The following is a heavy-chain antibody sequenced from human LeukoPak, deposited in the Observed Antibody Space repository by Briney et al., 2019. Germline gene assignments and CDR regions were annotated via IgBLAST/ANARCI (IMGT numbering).Heavy chain of an antibody. D-gene: IGHD3-16*02. CDR2: TSDSGSS. V-gene: IGHV4-59*08. CDR3: ARIVRQDGGYLDL. CDR1: GGSISSYY. Sequence: PSETLSLTCTVSGGSISSYYWTWIRQPLRKGLEWIGYTSDSGSSNYKSSLKSRVSMSVDTSKRQFSLTLTSVTAADTAVYYCARIVRQDGGYLDLWGRGSLVTVSS. J-gene: IGHJ2*01.